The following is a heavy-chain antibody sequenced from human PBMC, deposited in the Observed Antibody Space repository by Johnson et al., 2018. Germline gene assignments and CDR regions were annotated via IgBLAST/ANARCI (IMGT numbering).Heavy chain of an antibody. V-gene: IGHV3-66*02. CDR2: IYSGGST. CDR3: ARDHVSRVAFDI. CDR1: GFTFSNYW. J-gene: IGHJ3*02. Sequence: VQLVQSGGGLVQPGGSLRLSCAASGFTFSNYWMHWVRQAPGKGLEWVSVIYSGGSTYYADSVKGRFTISRDNSKNTLYLQMNSLRAEDSAVYYCARDHVSRVAFDIWGQGTMVTVSS.